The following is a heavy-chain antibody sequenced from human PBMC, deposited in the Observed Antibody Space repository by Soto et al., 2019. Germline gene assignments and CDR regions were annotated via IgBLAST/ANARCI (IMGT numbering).Heavy chain of an antibody. CDR2: IFSDDNT. Sequence: DVQLVKSGGGLIQPGGSLRLSCAASGITATNGHMSWVRQAPGKGLEWVSVIFSDDNTYYADSVKGRFTISRDTSKSTVYLQMNSLRAADTAVYYCARDWNGDKYFDFWDQGSLVTVSS. CDR1: GITATNGH. D-gene: IGHD4-17*01. J-gene: IGHJ4*02. CDR3: ARDWNGDKYFDF. V-gene: IGHV3-53*01.